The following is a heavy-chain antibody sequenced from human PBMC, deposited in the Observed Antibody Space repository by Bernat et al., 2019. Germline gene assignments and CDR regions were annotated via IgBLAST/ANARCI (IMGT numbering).Heavy chain of an antibody. V-gene: IGHV3-23*01. J-gene: IGHJ4*02. CDR1: GFTFSSYA. CDR2: LRGSSGNT. D-gene: IGHD2-15*01. CDR3: AKPSGGSCYSGFDF. Sequence: EVQLLESGGGLVQPGGSLRLSCAASGFTFSSYAMGWVRQVPGKGLEWVSSLRGSSGNTYSADSVKGRFTISGDDSKNTLYLQMNSLRADDTAVYYCAKPSGGSCYSGFDFWGQGTLVTVSS.